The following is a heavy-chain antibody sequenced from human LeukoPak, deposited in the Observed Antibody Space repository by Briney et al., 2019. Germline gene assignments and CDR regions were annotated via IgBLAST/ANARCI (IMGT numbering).Heavy chain of an antibody. CDR2: IYYSGST. CDR1: GGSISSGGYY. V-gene: IGHV4-31*03. J-gene: IGHJ4*02. CDR3: ARLATPYYDFWSGQTYFDY. Sequence: SETLSLTCTVSGGSISSGGYYWSWIRQHPGKGLEWIGYIYYSGSTYYNPSLKSRVTISVDTSKNQFSLKLSSVTAADTAVYYCARLATPYYDFWSGQTYFDYWGQGTLVTASS. D-gene: IGHD3-3*01.